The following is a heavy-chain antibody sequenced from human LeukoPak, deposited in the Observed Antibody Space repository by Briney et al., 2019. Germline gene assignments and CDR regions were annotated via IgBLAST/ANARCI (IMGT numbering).Heavy chain of an antibody. J-gene: IGHJ1*01. D-gene: IGHD3-22*01. V-gene: IGHV3-11*04. CDR3: ARVYYDSSGYYRAEYFQH. Sequence: GGSLRLSCAASGFTFSDYYMSWIRQAPGKGLEWVSYISSSGSTIYYADSVKGRFTISRDNAKNSLYLQMNSLRAEDTAVYYCARVYYDSSGYYRAEYFQHWGQGTLVTVSS. CDR2: ISSSGSTI. CDR1: GFTFSDYY.